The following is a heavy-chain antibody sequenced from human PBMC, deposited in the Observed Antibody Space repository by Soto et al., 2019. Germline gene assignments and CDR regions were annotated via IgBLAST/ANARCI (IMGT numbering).Heavy chain of an antibody. J-gene: IGHJ5*02. D-gene: IGHD2-15*01. CDR1: EFSFSHSW. V-gene: IGHV3-15*01. Sequence: VGYLRLSCAASEFSFSHSWMSWVRQAPGKGLEWVGRIKSKAEGETKDYGAPVRGRFTISRDDSKDTLCLQMNSLRIEDTAIEEGCVVKRRDRYSLAGYWFDTWGPAT. CDR3: CVVKRRDRYSLAGYWFDT. CDR2: IKSKAEGETK.